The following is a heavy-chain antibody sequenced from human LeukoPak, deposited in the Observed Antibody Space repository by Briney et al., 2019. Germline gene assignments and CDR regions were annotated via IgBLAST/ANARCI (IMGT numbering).Heavy chain of an antibody. V-gene: IGHV3-23*01. J-gene: IGHJ5*02. CDR1: GFTFSSSA. Sequence: GGSLRLSCAASGFTFSSSAMSWVRQAPGKGLEWVSAISGSGGSTYYADSVKGRFTISRDNSKNTLYLQMNGLRAEDTAVYYCARGPIAAAGTGNWFDPWGQGTLVTVSS. CDR2: ISGSGGST. CDR3: ARGPIAAAGTGNWFDP. D-gene: IGHD6-13*01.